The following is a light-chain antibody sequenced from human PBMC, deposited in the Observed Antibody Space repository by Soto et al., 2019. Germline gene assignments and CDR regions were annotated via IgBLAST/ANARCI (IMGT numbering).Light chain of an antibody. CDR1: QSLNSNY. CDR2: GAS. J-gene: IGKJ1*01. V-gene: IGKV3-20*01. Sequence: EIVFTHSPCTLSLSPGERATLSCRSSQSLNSNYLAWYQQKPGQAPSLLIYGASVRTTGIPDRFSGSGSGTDFTLTISRLEPGDFALYYCHQYNNSPQTFGQGTKVDIK. CDR3: HQYNNSPQT.